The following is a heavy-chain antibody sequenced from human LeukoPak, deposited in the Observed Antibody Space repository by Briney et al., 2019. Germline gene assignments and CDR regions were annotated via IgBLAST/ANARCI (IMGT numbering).Heavy chain of an antibody. Sequence: PGGSLRLSCAASGFTVSSNYMSWVRQAPGKELEWVSVIYSGGGTYYADSVKGRFTISRDNSKNTLYLQMNSLRAEDTAVYYCARDSVPGWYFDLWGRGTLVAVSS. V-gene: IGHV3-53*01. CDR2: IYSGGGT. CDR1: GFTVSSNY. D-gene: IGHD1-14*01. CDR3: ARDSVPGWYFDL. J-gene: IGHJ2*01.